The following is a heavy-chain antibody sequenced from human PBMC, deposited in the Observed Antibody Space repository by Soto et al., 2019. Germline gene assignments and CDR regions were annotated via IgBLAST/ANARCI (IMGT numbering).Heavy chain of an antibody. D-gene: IGHD1-26*01. CDR2: IYYSGST. J-gene: IGHJ6*03. V-gene: IGHV4-61*01. CDR1: GGSVSSGSYY. CDR3: ARRRKELLWNYYYYYYMDV. Sequence: SETLSLTCTVSGGSVSSGSYYWSWIRQPPGKGLEWIGYIYYSGSTNYNPSLKSRVTISVDTSKNQFSLKLSSVTAADTAVYYCARRRKELLWNYYYYYYMDVWGKGTTVTVSS.